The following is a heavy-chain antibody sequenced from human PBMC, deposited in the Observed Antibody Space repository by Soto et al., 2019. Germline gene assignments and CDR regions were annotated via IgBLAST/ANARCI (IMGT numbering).Heavy chain of an antibody. CDR1: GGSISSYY. J-gene: IGHJ4*02. CDR3: ARQWTYCSGGSCYDGLDY. V-gene: IGHV4-59*08. Sequence: SETLSLTCTVSGGSISSYYWSWIRQPPGKGLEWIGYIYYSGSTNYNPSLKSRVTISVDTSKNQFSLKLSSVTAADTAVYYCARQWTYCSGGSCYDGLDYWGQGTLVTVSS. CDR2: IYYSGST. D-gene: IGHD2-15*01.